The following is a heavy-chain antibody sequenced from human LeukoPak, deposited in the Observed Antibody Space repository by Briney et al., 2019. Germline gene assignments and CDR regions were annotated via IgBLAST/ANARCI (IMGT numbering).Heavy chain of an antibody. CDR3: ARDLGQWLVKYYFDY. V-gene: IGHV4-39*02. J-gene: IGHJ4*02. Sequence: SETLSLTCTVSGGSISSSSYYWGWIRQPPGKGLEWIGSIYYSGSTYYNPSLKSRVTISVDTSRNQFSLKLSSVTAAGTAVYYCARDLGQWLVKYYFDYWGQGTLVTVSS. CDR2: IYYSGST. CDR1: GGSISSSSYY. D-gene: IGHD6-19*01.